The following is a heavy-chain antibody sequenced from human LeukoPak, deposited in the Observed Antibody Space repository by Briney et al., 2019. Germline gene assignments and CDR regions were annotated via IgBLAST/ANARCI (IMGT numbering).Heavy chain of an antibody. V-gene: IGHV4-39*07. CDR2: IYYSGST. Sequence: SETLSLTCTVSGGSISSSSYYWGWIRQPPGKGLEWIGSIYYSGSTYYNPSLKSRVTISVDTSKNQFSLKLSSVTAADTAVYYCAREAYYYGSGSYDERYFDYWGQGTLVTVSS. D-gene: IGHD3-10*01. CDR1: GGSISSSSYY. J-gene: IGHJ4*02. CDR3: AREAYYYGSGSYDERYFDY.